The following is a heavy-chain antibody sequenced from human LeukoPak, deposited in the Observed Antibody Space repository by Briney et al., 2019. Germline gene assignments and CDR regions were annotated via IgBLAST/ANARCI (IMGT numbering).Heavy chain of an antibody. CDR2: IYHSGST. Sequence: PSETLSLTCAVSGYSISSGYYWGWIRQPPGKGLEWIGSIYHSGSTYYNPSLKSRVTISVDTSKNQFSLKLSSVTAADTAVYYCARADSGDDFHYWGQGTLVTVSS. V-gene: IGHV4-38-2*01. J-gene: IGHJ4*02. D-gene: IGHD5-12*01. CDR1: GYSISSGYY. CDR3: ARADSGDDFHY.